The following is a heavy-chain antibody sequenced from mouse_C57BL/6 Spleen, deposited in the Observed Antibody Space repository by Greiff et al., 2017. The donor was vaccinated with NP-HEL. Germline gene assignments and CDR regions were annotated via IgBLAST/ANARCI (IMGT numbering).Heavy chain of an antibody. D-gene: IGHD2-5*01. V-gene: IGHV1-15*01. J-gene: IGHJ3*01. CDR2: IDPETGGT. Sequence: VQLQQSGAELVRPGASVTLSCKASGYTFTDYEMHWVKQTPVHGLEWIGAIDPETGGTAYNQKFKGKAILTADKSSSTAYMELRSLTSEDSAVYYCTRSPAYYSNYGFAYWGQGTLVTVSA. CDR3: TRSPAYYSNYGFAY. CDR1: GYTFTDYE.